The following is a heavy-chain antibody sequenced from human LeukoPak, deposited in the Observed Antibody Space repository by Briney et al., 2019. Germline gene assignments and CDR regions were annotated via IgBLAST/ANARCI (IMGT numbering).Heavy chain of an antibody. J-gene: IGHJ4*02. CDR1: GFTFSSYS. Sequence: GGSLRLSCAASGFTFSSYSMNWVRQAPGKGLEWVPSISSSSSYIYYADSVKGRFTISRDNAKNSLYLQMNSLRAEDTAVYYCAREGEESGYYYTDYWGQGTLVTVSS. V-gene: IGHV3-21*04. D-gene: IGHD3-3*01. CDR2: ISSSSSYI. CDR3: AREGEESGYYYTDY.